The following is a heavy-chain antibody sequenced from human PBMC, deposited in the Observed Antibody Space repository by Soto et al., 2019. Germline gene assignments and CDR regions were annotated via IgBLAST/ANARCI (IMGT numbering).Heavy chain of an antibody. J-gene: IGHJ4*02. D-gene: IGHD3-22*01. V-gene: IGHV4-39*01. Sequence: SETLSLTCTVSGGSISSSSYYWGWIRQPPGKGLEWIGSIYYSGSTYYNPSLKSRVTISVDTSKNQFSLKLSSVTAADTAVYYCARSSYYYDSSGSQYYSDYWGQGTLVTVSS. CDR1: GGSISSSSYY. CDR2: IYYSGST. CDR3: ARSSYYYDSSGSQYYSDY.